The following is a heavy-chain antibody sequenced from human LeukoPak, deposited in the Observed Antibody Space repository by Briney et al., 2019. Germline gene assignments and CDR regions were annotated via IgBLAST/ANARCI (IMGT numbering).Heavy chain of an antibody. CDR2: INPNSGGT. D-gene: IGHD3-22*01. J-gene: IGHJ5*02. Sequence: ASVKVSCKASGYTFTSYYMHWVRQAPGQGLEWMGWINPNSGGTNYAQKFQGRATMTRDTSISTAYMELSRLRSDDTAVYYCARDSKLVPIIVVVRDNWFDPWGQGTLVTVSS. V-gene: IGHV1-2*02. CDR3: ARDSKLVPIIVVVRDNWFDP. CDR1: GYTFTSYY.